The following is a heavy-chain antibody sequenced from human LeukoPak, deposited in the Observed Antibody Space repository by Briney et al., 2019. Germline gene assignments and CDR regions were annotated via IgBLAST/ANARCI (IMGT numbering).Heavy chain of an antibody. J-gene: IGHJ4*02. CDR1: GFTFSNYA. Sequence: GGSLRLSCSASGFTFSNYAMYWVRQAPGKGLEYISAISSNGGSTYYADSVKGRFTISRDNSKNTLYLQVNSLRAEDTAVYYCARDRGGDGINYYFDYWGQGTLVTVSS. V-gene: IGHV3-64*04. D-gene: IGHD5-24*01. CDR2: ISSNGGST. CDR3: ARDRGGDGINYYFDY.